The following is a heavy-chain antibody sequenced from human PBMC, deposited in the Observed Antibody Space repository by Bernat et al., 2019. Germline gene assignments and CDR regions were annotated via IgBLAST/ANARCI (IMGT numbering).Heavy chain of an antibody. CDR2: FYYTGNS. D-gene: IGHD5-12*01. CDR1: GGSISSDSYS. Sequence: QLQLLESGPGLVKPSETLSLTCTVSGGSISSDSYSWGWIRQPPGKGLEWIGSFYYTGNSYSSPSLKSRVTISVDTSKNQFSLQLSSVTAADTAVYYCARQSSGYDSHYYYYMDVWGKGTTVTVSS. CDR3: ARQSSGYDSHYYYYMDV. J-gene: IGHJ6*03. V-gene: IGHV4-39*01.